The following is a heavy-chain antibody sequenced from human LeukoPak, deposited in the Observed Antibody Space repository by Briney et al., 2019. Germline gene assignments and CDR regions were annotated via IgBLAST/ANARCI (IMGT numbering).Heavy chain of an antibody. J-gene: IGHJ4*02. Sequence: GGSLRLSCAASGFTFSNSWMSWVRQAPGKGLEWVGRIKSKTDGGITDYAAPVKGRFTISRDDSKNKLYLQMNSLKTEDTAVYYCPNLTLYYHDSSGYYWRQRTLVSVS. V-gene: IGHV3-15*01. CDR2: IKSKTDGGIT. CDR3: PNLTLYYHDSSGYY. CDR1: GFTFSNSW. D-gene: IGHD3-22*01.